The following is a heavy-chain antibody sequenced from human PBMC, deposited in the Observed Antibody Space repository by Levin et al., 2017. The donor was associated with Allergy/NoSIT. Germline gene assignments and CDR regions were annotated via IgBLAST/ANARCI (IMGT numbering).Heavy chain of an antibody. D-gene: IGHD2-15*01. CDR3: AGGRRQSCGGGSCDRNWFDP. V-gene: IGHV1-2*02. Sequence: GESLKISCKASGYTFTGYYMHWVRQAPGLGLEWMGWINPNSGGTNYAQKIQGRVTMTRDTSISTAYMEVSRLRSDDTAVDYCAGGRRQSCGGGSCDRNWFDPWGQGTLVTVTS. CDR1: GYTFTGYY. CDR2: INPNSGGT. J-gene: IGHJ5*02.